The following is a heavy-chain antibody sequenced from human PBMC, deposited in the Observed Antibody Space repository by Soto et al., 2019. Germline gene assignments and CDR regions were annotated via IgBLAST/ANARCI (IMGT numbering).Heavy chain of an antibody. Sequence: WASVKVSCKASGYTFTGYYIHWVRQAPGQGLEWMGWINPNSGGTIYTQKFRGRVTMTRDTSVTTAYMELTRLISDDTAVYYCAKGGAVAGGVDWFDPWGQGTLVTVSS. D-gene: IGHD6-19*01. J-gene: IGHJ5*02. V-gene: IGHV1-2*02. CDR3: AKGGAVAGGVDWFDP. CDR1: GYTFTGYY. CDR2: INPNSGGT.